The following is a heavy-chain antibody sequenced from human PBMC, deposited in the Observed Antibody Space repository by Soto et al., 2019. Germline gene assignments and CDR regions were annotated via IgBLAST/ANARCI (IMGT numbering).Heavy chain of an antibody. Sequence: GGSLRLSCAASGFTLSSYAMSWVRQAPGKGLKWVSAISGSGGSTYYADSVKGRFTISRDNSKNTLYLQMNSLRAEDTAVYYCAKDLGSNYYYGMDVWGQGTTVTVSS. J-gene: IGHJ6*02. CDR3: AKDLGSNYYYGMDV. V-gene: IGHV3-23*01. CDR1: GFTLSSYA. CDR2: ISGSGGST. D-gene: IGHD4-4*01.